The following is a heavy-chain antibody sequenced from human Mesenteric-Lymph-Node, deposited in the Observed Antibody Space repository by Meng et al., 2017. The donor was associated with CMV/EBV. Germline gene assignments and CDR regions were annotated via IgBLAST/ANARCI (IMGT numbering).Heavy chain of an antibody. D-gene: IGHD6-19*01. Sequence: QVQVGESGPGQGKRSVNLSLTCTVSGDSIGSFDYWGWIGQPPGRGLEWIGSVHYTGSTYYSPSLKSRVTVSVDTSKNQFSLRLTSVTAADTAVYYCARPFPSWQSPRLDPFGAWGQGTLVTVSS. CDR1: GDSIGSFDY. CDR3: ARPFPSWQSPRLDPFGA. V-gene: IGHV4-39*01. CDR2: VHYTGST. J-gene: IGHJ5*02.